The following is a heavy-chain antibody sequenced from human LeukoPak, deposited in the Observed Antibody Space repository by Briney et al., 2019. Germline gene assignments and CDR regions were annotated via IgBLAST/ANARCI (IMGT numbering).Heavy chain of an antibody. CDR1: GGTFSSYA. J-gene: IGHJ4*02. Sequence: SVKVSCKASGGTFSSYAISWVRQAPGQGLEWMGGIIPIFGTANYAQKFQGRVTITADESTSTAYMELSSLRSEDTAVYCCASRVWDSSSWYPGADFDYWGQGTLVTVSS. D-gene: IGHD6-13*01. CDR2: IIPIFGTA. V-gene: IGHV1-69*01. CDR3: ASRVWDSSSWYPGADFDY.